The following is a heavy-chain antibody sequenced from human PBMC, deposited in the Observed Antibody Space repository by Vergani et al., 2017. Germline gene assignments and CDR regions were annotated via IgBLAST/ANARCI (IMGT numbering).Heavy chain of an antibody. J-gene: IGHJ4*02. CDR2: ISSSSSYT. V-gene: IGHV3-11*05. Sequence: QVQLVESGGGLVKPGGSLRLSCAASGFTFRDYYMSWIRQAPGKGLEWVSYISSSSSYTNYADSVKGRFTISRDNAKNSLYLQMNSLRAEDTAVYYCARDGPNGIAAAGRNSPPDYWGQGTLVTVSS. CDR1: GFTFRDYY. CDR3: ARDGPNGIAAAGRNSPPDY. D-gene: IGHD6-13*01.